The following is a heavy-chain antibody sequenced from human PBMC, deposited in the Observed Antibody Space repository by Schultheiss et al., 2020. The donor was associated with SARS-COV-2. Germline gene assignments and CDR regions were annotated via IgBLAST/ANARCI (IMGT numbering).Heavy chain of an antibody. CDR1: GYTFTSYA. CDR2: INAGNGNT. Sequence: ASVKVSCKASGYTFTSYAMHWVRQAPGQRLEWMGWINAGNGNTKYSQKFQGRVTITRDTSISTAYMELSRLRSDDTAVYYCARDGMGIAVAGTVYYYGMDVWGQGTTVTVSS. CDR3: ARDGMGIAVAGTVYYYGMDV. D-gene: IGHD6-19*01. J-gene: IGHJ6*02. V-gene: IGHV1-3*01.